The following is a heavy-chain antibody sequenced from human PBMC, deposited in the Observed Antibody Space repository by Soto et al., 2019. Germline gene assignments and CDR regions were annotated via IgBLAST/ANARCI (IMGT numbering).Heavy chain of an antibody. CDR2: ITGDGTTT. CDR3: AKPYGFYFYHRDV. J-gene: IGHJ6*03. Sequence: EVYLLQSGGGFVHPGESLRLSCAASKFPFSSYVMHWFRQAPGKGLEWVSAITGDGTTTYYADSVKERFTISRDNSKNSLYLQIHSMRANDTAMYYCAKPYGFYFYHRDVWGNGTAVTVSS. D-gene: IGHD3-16*01. CDR1: KFPFSSYV. V-gene: IGHV3-23*01.